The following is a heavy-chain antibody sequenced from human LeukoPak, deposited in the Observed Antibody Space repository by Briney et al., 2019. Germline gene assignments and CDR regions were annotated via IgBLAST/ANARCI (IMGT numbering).Heavy chain of an antibody. CDR1: GYSFINFW. CDR3: LTGDRYKSCSSDH. Sequence: GESLQISCESSGYSFINFWIGWVRQMPGKGVEWMGIIHPGDSDTRYSPSFQGQVTMSAYNSLTTAYLQLSSLKASDTALYFCLTGDRYKSCSSDHWGQGTLVTVSS. CDR2: IHPGDSDT. V-gene: IGHV5-51*01. D-gene: IGHD3-16*01. J-gene: IGHJ4*02.